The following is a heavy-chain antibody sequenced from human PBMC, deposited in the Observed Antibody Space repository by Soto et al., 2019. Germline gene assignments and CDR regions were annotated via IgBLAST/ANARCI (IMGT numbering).Heavy chain of an antibody. V-gene: IGHV4-59*01. Sequence: AETLALTCTVSGGSINSYYSSWIRQPPGKGLEWIGYIYYSGSTNYNPSLKSRVTISVDTSKNQFSLKLSSVTAADTAVYYCAREHDSGSYLNWFDPWGQGALVTVSS. CDR2: IYYSGST. D-gene: IGHD3-10*01. J-gene: IGHJ5*02. CDR3: AREHDSGSYLNWFDP. CDR1: GGSINSYY.